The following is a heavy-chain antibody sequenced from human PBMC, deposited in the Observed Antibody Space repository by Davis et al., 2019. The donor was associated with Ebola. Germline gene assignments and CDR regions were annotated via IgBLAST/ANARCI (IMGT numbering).Heavy chain of an antibody. CDR2: ISAYNGNT. CDR1: GYMFTSYG. Sequence: AASVKVSCKASGYMFTSYGISWVRQAPGQGLEWVGWISAYNGNTEYARKVQGRVTMTTDTSTNKAYMELGSLRFDDTAVYYCARNVELTATGLSDYWGQGTLVTVSS. V-gene: IGHV1-18*04. CDR3: ARNVELTATGLSDY. J-gene: IGHJ4*02. D-gene: IGHD3-10*01.